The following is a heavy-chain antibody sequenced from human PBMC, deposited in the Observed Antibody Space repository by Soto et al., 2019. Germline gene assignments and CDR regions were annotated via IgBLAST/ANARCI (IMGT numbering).Heavy chain of an antibody. CDR1: GYTFTSYG. D-gene: IGHD7-27*01. J-gene: IGHJ3*02. CDR2: ISAYNGNT. Sequence: ASVKVSCKASGYTFTSYGISWVRQAPGQGLEWMGWISAYNGNTNYAQKLQGRVTMTTDTSTSTAYMELTSLRSDDTAVYYCARDTAAALGGAFYIWGKGTTVTVSS. V-gene: IGHV1-18*04. CDR3: ARDTAAALGGAFYI.